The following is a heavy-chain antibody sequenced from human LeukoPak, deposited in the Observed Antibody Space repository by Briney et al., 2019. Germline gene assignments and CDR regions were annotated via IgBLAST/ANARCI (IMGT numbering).Heavy chain of an antibody. J-gene: IGHJ4*02. CDR3: ARENSIEGVTDTDC. CDR1: GFTLSSYA. CDR2: ILYDGSNE. V-gene: IGHV3-30-3*01. D-gene: IGHD4-23*01. Sequence: GRSLRLSCAASGFTLSSYAMHWVRQAPGKGLDWVAVILYDGSNEYYADSVKGRFTISRDNSMNTLYLQMNSLRAEDTAVYYCARENSIEGVTDTDCWGQGTLVTVSS.